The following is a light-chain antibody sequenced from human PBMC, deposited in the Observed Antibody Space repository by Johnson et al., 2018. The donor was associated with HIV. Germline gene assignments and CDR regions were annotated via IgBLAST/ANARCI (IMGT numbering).Light chain of an antibody. Sequence: QSVLTQPPSVSAAPGQKVTISCSGSSSNIGNNYVSWYQQLPGTAPKLLISDNNKRPSGIPDRFSGSESGTSATLVISGLQTGDEADYYCGTWDTSLSAPYVFGTGTKVTVL. CDR1: SSNIGNNY. CDR3: GTWDTSLSAPYV. J-gene: IGLJ1*01. V-gene: IGLV1-51*01. CDR2: DNN.